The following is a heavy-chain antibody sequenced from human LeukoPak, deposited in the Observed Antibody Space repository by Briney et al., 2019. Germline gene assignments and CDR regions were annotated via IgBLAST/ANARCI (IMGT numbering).Heavy chain of an antibody. Sequence: ASAKVSCKVSGYTLTELSMHWVRQAPGKGLEWMGGFDPEDGETIYAQKFQGRVTMTEDTSTDTAYMELSSLRSEDTAVYYCATAEWELLRGAYFDYWGQGTLVTVSS. CDR1: GYTLTELS. J-gene: IGHJ4*02. CDR2: FDPEDGET. D-gene: IGHD1-26*01. V-gene: IGHV1-24*01. CDR3: ATAEWELLRGAYFDY.